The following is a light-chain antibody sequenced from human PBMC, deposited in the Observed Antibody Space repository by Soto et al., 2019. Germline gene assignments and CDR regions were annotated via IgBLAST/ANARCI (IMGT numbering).Light chain of an antibody. CDR2: GAS. Sequence: EIVFAPVSGTLSLSPGERATPSCKASQSVTSNYLAWYQQKPGQAPRLLIYGASNRATGIPDRFSGSGSGTDFTLTISRLEPEDFAVYYCQQYGSSGTFGQGTKVDIK. CDR3: QQYGSSGT. J-gene: IGKJ1*01. CDR1: QSVTSNY. V-gene: IGKV3-20*01.